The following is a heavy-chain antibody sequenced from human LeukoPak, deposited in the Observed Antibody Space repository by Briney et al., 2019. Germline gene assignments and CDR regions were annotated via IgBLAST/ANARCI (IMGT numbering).Heavy chain of an antibody. CDR2: INPRGASP. J-gene: IGHJ4*02. D-gene: IGHD6-6*01. CDR1: GYIFTSYY. Sequence: ASVKVPCKASGYIFTSYYIYWVRQAPGQGLEWMGIINPRGASPSYAQKFQGRVTVTRDTSTSTVYMELSSLRSEDTAVYYCARGEDSSPRGYFDYWGQGTLVTVSS. V-gene: IGHV1-46*01. CDR3: ARGEDSSPRGYFDY.